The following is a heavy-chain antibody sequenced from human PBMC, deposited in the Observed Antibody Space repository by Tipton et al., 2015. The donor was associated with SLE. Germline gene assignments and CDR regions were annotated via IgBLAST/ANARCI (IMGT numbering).Heavy chain of an antibody. J-gene: IGHJ6*03. D-gene: IGHD1-1*01. CDR1: GGPISTYH. Sequence: TLSLTCTVSGGPISTYHWSWIRQPPGRGLEWIGEINHSGSTNYNPSLKSRVTISVDTSRNQFSLKLTSVTAADTAMYYCARVPGLERSYYYYYYMDVWGKGTTVTVSS. V-gene: IGHV4-34*01. CDR3: ARVPGLERSYYYYYYMDV. CDR2: INHSGST.